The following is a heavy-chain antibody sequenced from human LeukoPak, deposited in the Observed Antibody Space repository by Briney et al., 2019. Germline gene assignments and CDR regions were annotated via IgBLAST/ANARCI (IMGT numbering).Heavy chain of an antibody. D-gene: IGHD6-19*01. CDR3: ARGLSSGDY. Sequence: ASVKVSCKASGYTFTSYGIIWVRQAPGQGLEWMGWISAYNGNTKYAQKLQGRVTMTRNTSISTAYMELSSLRSEDTAVYYCARGLSSGDYWGQGTLVTVSS. CDR1: GYTFTSYG. CDR2: ISAYNGNT. J-gene: IGHJ4*02. V-gene: IGHV1-18*01.